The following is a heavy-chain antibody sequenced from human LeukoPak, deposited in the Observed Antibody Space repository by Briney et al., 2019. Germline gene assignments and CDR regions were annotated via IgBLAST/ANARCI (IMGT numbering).Heavy chain of an antibody. CDR1: GGSIGGYY. CDR2: VYDTGRT. CDR3: ARVRGLGLFDY. V-gene: IGHV4-59*01. D-gene: IGHD3-10*01. J-gene: IGHJ4*02. Sequence: SETLSPTCTVSGGSIGGYYWSWIRQPPGKGLEWIGHVYDTGRTNFNPSFKSRVTMSLDTSKNQFSLILNSVTAADTALYYCARVRGLGLFDYWGRGTQVTVSS.